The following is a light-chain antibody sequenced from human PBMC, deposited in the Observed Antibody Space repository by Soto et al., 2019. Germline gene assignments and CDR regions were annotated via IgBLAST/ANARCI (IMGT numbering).Light chain of an antibody. CDR1: QSVSSY. V-gene: IGKV3-11*01. J-gene: IGKJ4*02. CDR3: QQRSHRLT. Sequence: EIVLTQSPDTLSLSPGERATLSCRASQSVSSYLAWYQQKPGQAPRLLIYEASTRATGIPARVSGSGSGTDVTLTISSLEPEEVAGYYGQQRSHRLTFGRGTKVEIK. CDR2: EAS.